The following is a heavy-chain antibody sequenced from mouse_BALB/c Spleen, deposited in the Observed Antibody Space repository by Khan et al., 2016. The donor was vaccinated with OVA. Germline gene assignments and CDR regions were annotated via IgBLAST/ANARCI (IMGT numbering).Heavy chain of an antibody. D-gene: IGHD3-3*01. Sequence: VQLVESGPGLVAPSQSLSITCTVSGFSLSRYSIRWVRQPPGKGLEWLGILWGGGSTDCNSALKSRLSISKDHSKSQVFLNMHRLQTDDTAMYYCARSRDGGSYWYFDVWGAGTTVTVSS. CDR3: ARSRDGGSYWYFDV. CDR2: LWGGGST. CDR1: GFSLSRYS. J-gene: IGHJ1*01. V-gene: IGHV2-6-4*01.